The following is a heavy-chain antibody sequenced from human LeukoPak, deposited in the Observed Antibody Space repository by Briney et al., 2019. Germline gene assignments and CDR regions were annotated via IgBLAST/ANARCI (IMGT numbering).Heavy chain of an antibody. CDR1: GYSFTSYW. CDR3: ARPGIAAREYFQH. V-gene: IGHV5-51*01. J-gene: IGHJ1*01. CDR2: IYPGDSDT. D-gene: IGHD6-6*01. Sequence: GESLKISCKGSGYSFTSYWIGWVLQMPGKGLEWMGIIYPGDSDTRYSPSFQGQVTISADKSISTAYLQWSSLKASDTAMYYCARPGIAAREYFQHWGQGTLVTVSS.